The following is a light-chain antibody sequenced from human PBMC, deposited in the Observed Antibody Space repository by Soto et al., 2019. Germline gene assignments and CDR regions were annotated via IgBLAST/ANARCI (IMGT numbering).Light chain of an antibody. CDR2: KAF. CDR3: QQYNSYSWT. V-gene: IGKV1-5*03. CDR1: QSFGSW. J-gene: IGKJ1*01. Sequence: EIQMTQSPSTLSVSPANRAPLSCRASQSFGSWLAWYQQKPGKAPKLLIYKAFSLESGVPSRFSGSGSGTEFTLTISSLQPDDFATYYCQQYNSYSWTFGQGTKVDI.